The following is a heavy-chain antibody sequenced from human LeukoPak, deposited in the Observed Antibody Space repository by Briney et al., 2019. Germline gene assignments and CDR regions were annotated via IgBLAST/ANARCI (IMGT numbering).Heavy chain of an antibody. D-gene: IGHD3-9*01. J-gene: IGHJ3*01. CDR1: GDSVSSNSAA. V-gene: IGHV6-1*01. CDR3: ARDPTGYDIFDV. CDR2: TYYRSKWES. Sequence: QTLSLTCVISGDSVSSNSAASTWIRQSPSRGSEWLGRTYYRSKWESDYAASVKSRITIDPDTDKNQFSLHLNSVTPEDTAVYYCARDPTGYDIFDVWGQGTMVTVSS.